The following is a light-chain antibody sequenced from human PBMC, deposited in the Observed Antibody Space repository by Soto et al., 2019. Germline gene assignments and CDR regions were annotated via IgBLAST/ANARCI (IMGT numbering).Light chain of an antibody. J-gene: IGLJ2*01. V-gene: IGLV2-8*01. CDR2: GLN. CDR3: SSYAGNNNFVV. CDR1: SSDVGGYNY. Sequence: QSALTQPPSASGSPGQSVSISCTGTSSDVGGYNYVSWFQQHPGKAPKLMIYGLNKRPSGVPDRFSGSKSGNTASLTVSGLQAEDEADYYCSSYAGNNNFVVFGGGTKLTVL.